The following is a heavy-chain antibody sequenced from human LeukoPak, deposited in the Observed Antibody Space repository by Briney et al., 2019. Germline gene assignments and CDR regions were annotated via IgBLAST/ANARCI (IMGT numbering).Heavy chain of an antibody. D-gene: IGHD2-2*02. Sequence: PGGSLRLSCAASGFTFSSYSMNLVRQAPGKGLEWVSSISSSSSYIYYADSVKGRFTISRDNAKNSLYLQMNSLRAEDTAVYYCASTLHVVVPAAIGYFDYWGQGTLVTVSS. CDR2: ISSSSSYI. J-gene: IGHJ4*02. V-gene: IGHV3-21*01. CDR1: GFTFSSYS. CDR3: ASTLHVVVPAAIGYFDY.